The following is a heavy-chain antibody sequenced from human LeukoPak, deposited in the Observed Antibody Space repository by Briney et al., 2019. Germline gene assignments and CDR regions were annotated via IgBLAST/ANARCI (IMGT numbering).Heavy chain of an antibody. CDR2: ISSSGGSI. V-gene: IGHV3-21*01. CDR3: ARDNYSSLL. D-gene: IGHD6-13*01. J-gene: IGHJ4*02. CDR1: GFTFSIYT. Sequence: GGSLRLSCAASGFTFSIYTMNWVRQAPGKGLEWVSSISSSGGSIYYADSVKGRFTISRDNAKNSLYLQMNSLRAEDTAVYYCARDNYSSLLWGQGTLVTVSS.